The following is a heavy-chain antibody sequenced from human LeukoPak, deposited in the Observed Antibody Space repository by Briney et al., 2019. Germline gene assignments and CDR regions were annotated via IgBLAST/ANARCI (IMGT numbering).Heavy chain of an antibody. J-gene: IGHJ6*03. Sequence: GGSLRLSCAACGFTFDDYGMSWVRPAPGKGLEGVSGINWNGGGSGYADSVKGRFTISRDNAKNSLYLQMNSLRAEDTALYYCARGKYCSSTSCYLSYMDVWGKGTTVTVSS. D-gene: IGHD2-2*01. CDR3: ARGKYCSSTSCYLSYMDV. CDR2: INWNGGGS. V-gene: IGHV3-20*04. CDR1: GFTFDDYG.